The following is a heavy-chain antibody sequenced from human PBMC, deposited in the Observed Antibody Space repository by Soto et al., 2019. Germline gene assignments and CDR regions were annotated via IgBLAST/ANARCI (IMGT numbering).Heavy chain of an antibody. CDR3: AKGGSGSYSNAFDI. J-gene: IGHJ3*02. V-gene: IGHV4-31*03. CDR2: IYYSGST. CDR1: GGSISSGVYY. Sequence: PSETLSLTCTVSGGSISSGVYYWSWIRQHPGKGLEWIGYIYYSGSTYYTPSLKSRVTISVDTSKNQFSLKLSSVTAADTAVYYCAKGGSGSYSNAFDIWGQGTMVTVSS. D-gene: IGHD3-10*01.